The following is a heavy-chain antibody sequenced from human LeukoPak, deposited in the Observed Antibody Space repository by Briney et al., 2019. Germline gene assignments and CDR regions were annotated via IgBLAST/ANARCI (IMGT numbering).Heavy chain of an antibody. Sequence: GASVKVSCKASGYTLSTYGISWVRQTPGQGLEWMGWISAHNGKTNYAQNFQGRVPMTTDAATSTAHMELRCLKSDNTAVYYWAICNLILVAGPQGLSYYFMDVWGKGTTVTVSS. D-gene: IGHD2-15*01. CDR3: AICNLILVAGPQGLSYYFMDV. V-gene: IGHV1-18*04. CDR2: ISAHNGKT. CDR1: GYTLSTYG. J-gene: IGHJ6*03.